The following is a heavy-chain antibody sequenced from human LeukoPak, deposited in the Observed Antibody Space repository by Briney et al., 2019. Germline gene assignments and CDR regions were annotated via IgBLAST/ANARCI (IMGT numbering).Heavy chain of an antibody. CDR3: ARTLLINYYGSGGASNWFDP. V-gene: IGHV4-39*01. J-gene: IGHJ5*02. CDR1: GGSISSSSYY. Sequence: PSETLSLTCTVSGGSISSSSYYWGWIRQPPGKGLEWIGSIYYSGSTYYNPSLKSRVTISVDTSKNQFSLKLSSVTAADTAVYYSARTLLINYYGSGGASNWFDPWGQGTLVTVSS. CDR2: IYYSGST. D-gene: IGHD3-10*01.